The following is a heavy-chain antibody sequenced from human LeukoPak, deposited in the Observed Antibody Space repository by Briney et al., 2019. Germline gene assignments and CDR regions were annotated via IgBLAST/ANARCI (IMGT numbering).Heavy chain of an antibody. J-gene: IGHJ6*01. CDR2: IWYDATDK. D-gene: IGHD1-14*01. CDR3: AKNNRDAMDV. CDR1: GFTFSNYD. Sequence: GRSLRLSCAASGFTFSNYDMHWVRQAPGKGLEWVAVIWYDATDKYYADSVKGRFTISRDNSKNTLYLQVNSLRAEVTAVYYCAKNNRDAMDVWGQGTTVTVSS. V-gene: IGHV3-33*06.